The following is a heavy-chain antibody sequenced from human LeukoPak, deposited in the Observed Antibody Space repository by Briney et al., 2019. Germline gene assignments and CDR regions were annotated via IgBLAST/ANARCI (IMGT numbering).Heavy chain of an antibody. CDR3: AREDCSGYSYGYIDY. V-gene: IGHV3-11*06. Sequence: GGSLRLSCAGSGFVFSDFYINWIRHSPGKGLEWLAYISPDGSYTTYGDSVKGRFVISRDNAKNSVSLQMNSLRDEDTAVYYCAREDCSGYSYGYIDYWGQGTQVTVSS. CDR2: ISPDGS. CDR1: GFVFSDFY. J-gene: IGHJ4*02. D-gene: IGHD5-18*01.